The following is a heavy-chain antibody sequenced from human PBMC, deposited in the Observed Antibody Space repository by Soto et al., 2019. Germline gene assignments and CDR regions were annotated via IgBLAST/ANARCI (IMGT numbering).Heavy chain of an antibody. V-gene: IGHV4-4*02. CDR2: IYHSGST. J-gene: IGHJ3*02. D-gene: IGHD2-15*01. CDR1: SGSISSSNW. Sequence: QVQLQESGPGLVKPSGTLSLTCAVSSGSISSSNWWSWVRQPPGKGLEWIGEIYHSGSTNYNPSLKSRVNLSVDKSKNQFSLKLSSVTAADTAVYYCARASDSYCSGGSCYSSLNDAFDIWGQGTMVTVSS. CDR3: ARASDSYCSGGSCYSSLNDAFDI.